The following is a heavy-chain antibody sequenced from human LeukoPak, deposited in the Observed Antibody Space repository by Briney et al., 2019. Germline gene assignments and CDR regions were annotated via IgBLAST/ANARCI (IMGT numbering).Heavy chain of an antibody. D-gene: IGHD6-6*01. Sequence: ASVKVSCKASGGTFSSYAISWVRQAPGQGLEWMGGIIPIFGTANYAQKFQGRVTITADKSTSTAYMELSSLRSEDTAVYYCARGRRYSSSPRGRYYYYYMDVWGKGTTVTVSS. CDR2: IIPIFGTA. CDR3: ARGRRYSSSPRGRYYYYYMDV. V-gene: IGHV1-69*06. CDR1: GGTFSSYA. J-gene: IGHJ6*03.